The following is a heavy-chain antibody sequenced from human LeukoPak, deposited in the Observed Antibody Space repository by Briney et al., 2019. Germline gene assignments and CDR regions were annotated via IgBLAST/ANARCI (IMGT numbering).Heavy chain of an antibody. V-gene: IGHV4-34*01. J-gene: IGHJ4*02. CDR2: IKHSGST. Sequence: SETLSLTCAVYGGSFSGYYWSWIRQPPGKGLEWTGEIKHSGSTNYNPSLKSRVTISVDTSKNQFSLKLSSVTAADTAVYYCARTQSYGSGSYYKSPRYFDYWGQGTLVTVSS. CDR1: GGSFSGYY. CDR3: ARTQSYGSGSYYKSPRYFDY. D-gene: IGHD3-10*01.